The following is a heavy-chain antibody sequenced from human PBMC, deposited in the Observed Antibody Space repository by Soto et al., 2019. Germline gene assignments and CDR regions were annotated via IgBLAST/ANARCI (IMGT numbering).Heavy chain of an antibody. CDR3: VKDRVPGAYGHYYGMDV. D-gene: IGHD5-12*01. V-gene: IGHV3-30*18. CDR1: GFTFNNSG. J-gene: IGHJ6*02. CDR2: ISFDGSEK. Sequence: GGSLRLSCIVSGFTFNNSGMHWVRQAPGKGLEWMAVISFDGSEKHYADSMKGRLTISRDNPKNTLHLQMNSLRAEDTAIYYCVKDRVPGAYGHYYGMDVWGQGTTVTVSS.